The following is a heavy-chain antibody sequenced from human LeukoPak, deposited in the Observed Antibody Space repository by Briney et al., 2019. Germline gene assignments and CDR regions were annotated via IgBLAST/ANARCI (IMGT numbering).Heavy chain of an antibody. CDR1: GGTFGSYD. CDR3: ARGSGFDSGYKYKIDY. Sequence: GASVKVSCKASGGTFGSYDINWVRQATGQGLEWMGWMNPNSGNTGYAQKFQGRVTMTRNTSISTAYMELSSLRSEDTAVYYCARGSGFDSGYKYKIDYWGQGTLVTVSS. CDR2: MNPNSGNT. V-gene: IGHV1-8*02. D-gene: IGHD5-12*01. J-gene: IGHJ4*02.